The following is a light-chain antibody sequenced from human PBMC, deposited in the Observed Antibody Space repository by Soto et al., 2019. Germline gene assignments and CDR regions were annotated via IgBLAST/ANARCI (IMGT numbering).Light chain of an antibody. CDR3: QHYNTYPWT. J-gene: IGKJ1*01. CDR2: KAS. CDR1: QSISSW. Sequence: DIQLTQSPSFLSASVGDRVTIPFRASQSISSWLAWYQQKPGKAPNLLIHKASHLESGVPSRFSGSGSGTEFTLTISSLQPGDFATYYCQHYNTYPWTFGQGTNVDI. V-gene: IGKV1-5*03.